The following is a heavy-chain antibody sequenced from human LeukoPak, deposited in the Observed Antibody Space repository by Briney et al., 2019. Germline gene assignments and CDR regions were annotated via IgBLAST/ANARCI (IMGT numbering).Heavy chain of an antibody. Sequence: PGGSLRLSCAASGFTFSSYAMGWVRQAPGKGLEWVALISYDGSKRYSADSVKGRFTISRDNSKSTVYLQMNSLRVEDTAVYYCVRDRDPNDSGAYGLDYWGQGTLVTVSS. CDR3: VRDRDPNDSGAYGLDY. V-gene: IGHV3-30*04. CDR2: ISYDGSKR. D-gene: IGHD4-17*01. CDR1: GFTFSSYA. J-gene: IGHJ4*02.